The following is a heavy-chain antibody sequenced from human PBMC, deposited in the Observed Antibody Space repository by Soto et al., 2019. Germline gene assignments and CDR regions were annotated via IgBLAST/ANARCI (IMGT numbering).Heavy chain of an antibody. V-gene: IGHV1-3*01. Sequence: GASVNVSCKASGYTFTSYAMHWVRQAPGQRLEWMGWINAGNGNTKYSQKFQGRVTITRDTSASTAYMELSSLRSEDTAVYYCARGTPNYYGSGTTRDAFDIWGQGTMVTVSS. CDR2: INAGNGNT. D-gene: IGHD3-10*01. CDR3: ARGTPNYYGSGTTRDAFDI. CDR1: GYTFTSYA. J-gene: IGHJ3*02.